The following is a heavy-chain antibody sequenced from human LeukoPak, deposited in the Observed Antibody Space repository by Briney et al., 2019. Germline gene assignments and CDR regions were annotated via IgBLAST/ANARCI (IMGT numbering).Heavy chain of an antibody. CDR2: IYYSGST. J-gene: IGHJ5*02. V-gene: IGHV4-39*07. Sequence: SETLSLTCTVSGGSISSSSYYWGWIRQPPGKGLEWIGSIYYSGSTYYNPSLKSRVTISVDTSKNQFSLKLSSVTAADTAVYYCARVLYLNWFDPWGQGTLVTVSS. CDR1: GGSISSSSYY. CDR3: ARVLYLNWFDP. D-gene: IGHD2-8*01.